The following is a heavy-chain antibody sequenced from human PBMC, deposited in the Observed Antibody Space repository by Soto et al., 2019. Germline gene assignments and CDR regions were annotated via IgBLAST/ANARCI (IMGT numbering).Heavy chain of an antibody. D-gene: IGHD2-21*01. CDR1: SGSLRSGGYY. V-gene: IGHV4-31*03. Sequence: SETLSLTCTVCSGSLRSGGYYWNWIRHHPVKGLEWIGYIYFTGITYSTPSLKSRVTLSVDTSKSQCSMELRAVTAADTAIYYCAIAPPYHKVNWFDLGGPGVLVTVSS. CDR3: AIAPPYHKVNWFDL. J-gene: IGHJ5*02. CDR2: IYFTGIT.